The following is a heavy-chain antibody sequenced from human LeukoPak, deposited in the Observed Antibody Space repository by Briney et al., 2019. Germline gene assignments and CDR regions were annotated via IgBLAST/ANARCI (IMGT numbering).Heavy chain of an antibody. J-gene: IGHJ5*02. CDR2: INPNSGGT. V-gene: IGHV1-2*06. CDR1: GYTFTNYG. D-gene: IGHD3-3*01. CDR3: ARSSVLRFLEWLSDHNWFDP. Sequence: GSVKVSCKASGYTFTNYGITWVRQAPGQGLEWMGRINPNSGGTNYAQKFQGRVTMTRDTSISTAYMELSRLRSDDTAVYYCARSSVLRFLEWLSDHNWFDPWGQGTLVTVSS.